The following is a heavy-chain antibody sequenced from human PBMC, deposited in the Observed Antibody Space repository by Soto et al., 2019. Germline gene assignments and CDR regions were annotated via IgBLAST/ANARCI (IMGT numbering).Heavy chain of an antibody. V-gene: IGHV4-30-2*01. J-gene: IGHJ4*02. Sequence: SETLSLTCAVSGGSISSGGYSWSWIRQPPGKGLEWTGYIYHSGNTNYAPKFQERVTITWDMSTFTAYMELSSLRSEDTAVYYCAAEYYYGDSDPRGRIDWGQGTLVTVSS. D-gene: IGHD3-10*01. CDR2: IYHSGNT. CDR3: AAEYYYGDSDPRGRID. CDR1: GGSISSGGYS.